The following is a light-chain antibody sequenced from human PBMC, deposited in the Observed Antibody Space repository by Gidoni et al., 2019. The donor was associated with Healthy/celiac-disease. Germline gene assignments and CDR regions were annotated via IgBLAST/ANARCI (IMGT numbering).Light chain of an antibody. J-gene: IGKJ1*01. CDR1: QSVLYSSNNKNY. CDR3: QQYYSTLWT. Sequence: DIVMTQSPDSLAVSLGERATINCQSSQSVLYSSNNKNYLAWYQQKPGQPPKLLIYWASTRESGVPDRFSGSGSGTDFTLTISSLQAEDVAVYYCQQYYSTLWTFGQGTKVEIK. V-gene: IGKV4-1*01. CDR2: WAS.